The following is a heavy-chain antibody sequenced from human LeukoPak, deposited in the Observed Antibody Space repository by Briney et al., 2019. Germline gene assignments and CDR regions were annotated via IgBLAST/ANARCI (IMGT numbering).Heavy chain of an antibody. CDR2: INPGGST. CDR3: ARTGYYYDSSGYYFTYYFDY. CDR1: GGSFSGYY. D-gene: IGHD3-22*01. V-gene: IGHV4-34*01. Sequence: SETLSLTCAVYGGSFSGYYWSWIRQPPGKGLEWIGEINPGGSTNYNPSLKSRVTISVDTSKNQFSLKLSSVTAADTAVYYCARTGYYYDSSGYYFTYYFDYWGQGTLVTVSS. J-gene: IGHJ4*02.